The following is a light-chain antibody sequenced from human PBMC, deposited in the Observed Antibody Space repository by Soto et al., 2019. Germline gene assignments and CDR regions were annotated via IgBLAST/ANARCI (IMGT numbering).Light chain of an antibody. CDR1: QSISNW. J-gene: IGKJ4*01. CDR3: QQLNSYPPT. Sequence: DIQMTQSPSTLSASVGDRVTITCRASQSISNWLAWYQQKPGKAPKLLIYAASTLQSGVPSRFSGSGSGTDFTLTISSLQSEDFATYYCQQLNSYPPTFGGGTKFDIK. CDR2: AAS. V-gene: IGKV1-5*01.